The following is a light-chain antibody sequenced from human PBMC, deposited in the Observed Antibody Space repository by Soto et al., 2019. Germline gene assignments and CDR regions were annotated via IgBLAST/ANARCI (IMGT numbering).Light chain of an antibody. J-gene: IGKJ5*01. CDR1: QSVSSNY. CDR3: QQYGSSPIT. CDR2: GAS. V-gene: IGKV3-20*01. Sequence: EVVLTQSPGTVSLSPGERATLSCRASQSVSSNYLAWYQQKPGQAPRLLIYGASSRATGIPDRISGSGSGTDFTLTISRLEPEDFAVYYCQQYGSSPITFGQGTLLEI.